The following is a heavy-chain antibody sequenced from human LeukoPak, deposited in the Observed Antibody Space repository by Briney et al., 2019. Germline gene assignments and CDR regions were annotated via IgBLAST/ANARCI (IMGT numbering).Heavy chain of an antibody. D-gene: IGHD2-15*01. CDR3: ARDGGYCSGGSCYPVGMDV. CDR2: INPNSGGT. V-gene: IGHV1-2*02. Sequence: ASVKVSCKASGYTFTGYYMHWVRQAPGQGLEWMGWINPNSGGTDYAQKFQGRVTMTRDTSISTAYTELSRLRSDDTAVYYCARDGGYCSGGSCYPVGMDVWGQGTTVTVSS. CDR1: GYTFTGYY. J-gene: IGHJ6*02.